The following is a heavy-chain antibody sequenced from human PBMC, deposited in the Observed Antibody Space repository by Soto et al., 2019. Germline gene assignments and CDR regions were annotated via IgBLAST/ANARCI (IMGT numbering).Heavy chain of an antibody. CDR3: ARDQADCSGGSCYQYYYYGMDV. CDR2: ISSSSSYI. D-gene: IGHD2-15*01. V-gene: IGHV3-21*01. J-gene: IGHJ6*02. Sequence: SLRLCCAAPGFTFSSYSMNWVRHAPGQGLEWGSSISSSSSYIYYADSVKGRFTISRDNAKNSLYLQMNSLRAEDTAVYYCARDQADCSGGSCYQYYYYGMDVWGQGTTVTVSS. CDR1: GFTFSSYS.